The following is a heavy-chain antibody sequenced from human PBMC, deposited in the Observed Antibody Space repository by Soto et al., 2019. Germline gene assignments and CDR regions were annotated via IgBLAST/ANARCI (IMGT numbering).Heavy chain of an antibody. CDR2: IYYSGST. V-gene: IGHV4-59*01. CDR3: ARRYSASFDY. D-gene: IGHD5-18*01. J-gene: IGHJ4*02. CDR1: GGSISSYY. Sequence: QVQLQESGPGLVKPSETLSLTCTVSGGSISSYYWSWIRQPPGKGLEWIGYIYYSGSTNYNPSLKSRFPISVDTSKNQFSLKLSSVTAADTAVYYCARRYSASFDYWGQGTLVTVSS.